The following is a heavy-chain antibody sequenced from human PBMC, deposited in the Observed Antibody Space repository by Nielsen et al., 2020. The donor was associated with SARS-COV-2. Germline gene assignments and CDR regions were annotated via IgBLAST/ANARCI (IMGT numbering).Heavy chain of an antibody. V-gene: IGHV3-30-3*01. J-gene: IGHJ4*02. D-gene: IGHD6-6*01. CDR2: ISYDGSNK. CDR3: ARDGRFEYSSSSPYHYFDY. Sequence: GESLKISCAASGFTFSSYWMHWVRQAPGKGLEWVAVISYDGSNKYYADSVKGRFTISRDNSKNTLYLQMNSLRAEDTAVYYCARDGRFEYSSSSPYHYFDYWGQGTLVTVSS. CDR1: GFTFSSYW.